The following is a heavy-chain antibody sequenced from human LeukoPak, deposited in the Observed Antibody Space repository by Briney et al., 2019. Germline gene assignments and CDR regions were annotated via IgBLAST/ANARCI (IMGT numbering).Heavy chain of an antibody. CDR2: ISSSSSYI. CDR1: GFTFSSYS. Sequence: GGSLRLSCAASGFTFSSYSMNWVRQAPGKGLEWVSSISSSSSYIYYADSVKGRFTISRDNAKNSLYLQMNSLRAEDTAVYYCARDVGDGYNLRYWGQGTLVTVSS. D-gene: IGHD5-24*01. CDR3: ARDVGDGYNLRY. J-gene: IGHJ4*02. V-gene: IGHV3-21*01.